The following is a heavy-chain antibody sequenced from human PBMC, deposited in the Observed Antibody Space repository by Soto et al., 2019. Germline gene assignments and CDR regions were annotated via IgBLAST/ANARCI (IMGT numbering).Heavy chain of an antibody. CDR1: GFTFNSYG. Sequence: QVQLVESGGGVVQPGRSLRLSCAASGFTFNSYGMHWVRQAPGKGLEWVAFISYDGSNKYYADSVKGRFTISRDNSKNTLYLQMNSLRAEDTAVYYCTRPAEFYYYYYMDVWGKGTTVTVSS. CDR3: TRPAEFYYYYYMDV. J-gene: IGHJ6*03. CDR2: ISYDGSNK. V-gene: IGHV3-30*03.